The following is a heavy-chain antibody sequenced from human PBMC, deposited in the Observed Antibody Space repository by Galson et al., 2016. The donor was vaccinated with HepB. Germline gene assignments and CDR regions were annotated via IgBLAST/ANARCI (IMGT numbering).Heavy chain of an antibody. V-gene: IGHV1-24*01. J-gene: IGHJ5*02. Sequence: SVKVSCKVSGYTLTELSMHWVRQAPGKGLEWMGGFDPEDGETIYAQKFQGRVTMTEDTSTDTAYMELSSLRSEDTAVYYCATAKWELPARKTWFDPWGQGTLVTVSS. D-gene: IGHD1-26*01. CDR2: FDPEDGET. CDR3: ATAKWELPARKTWFDP. CDR1: GYTLTELS.